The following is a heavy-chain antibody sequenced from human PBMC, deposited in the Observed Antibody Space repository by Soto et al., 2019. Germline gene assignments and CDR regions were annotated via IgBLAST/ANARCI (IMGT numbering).Heavy chain of an antibody. D-gene: IGHD3-10*01. V-gene: IGHV2-5*02. J-gene: IGHJ4*02. CDR3: ARTSPLDVNWGMVRGASDY. CDR1: GFSLTTTGVG. Sequence: QITLKESGPALVKPTQTLTLTCTFSGFSLTTTGVGVGWIRQPPGKALEWLALVYWDDDKRYSPSLKSRLTSAKDTSKNQVLLIMTNMDPMDTATYFCARTSPLDVNWGMVRGASDYWGQGALVTVSS. CDR2: VYWDDDK.